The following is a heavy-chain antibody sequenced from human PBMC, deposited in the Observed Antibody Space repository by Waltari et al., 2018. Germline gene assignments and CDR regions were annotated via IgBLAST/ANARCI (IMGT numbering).Heavy chain of an antibody. J-gene: IGHJ4*02. CDR2: ISGSGGST. Sequence: EVQLLESGGGLVQPGGSLRLSCAASGFTFSSYAMSWVRQAPGKGLEWVSAISGSGGSTYYADSVKGRFTISRDNSKNTLYLQMNSLRAEDTAVYYCAKDRRDYVWGSYPEYYFDYWGQGTLVTVSS. D-gene: IGHD3-16*02. CDR3: AKDRRDYVWGSYPEYYFDY. V-gene: IGHV3-23*01. CDR1: GFTFSSYA.